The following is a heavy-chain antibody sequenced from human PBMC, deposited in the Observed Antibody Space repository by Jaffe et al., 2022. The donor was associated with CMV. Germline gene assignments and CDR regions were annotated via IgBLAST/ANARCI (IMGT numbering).Heavy chain of an antibody. CDR3: ARDWNKYGGSYYSDY. CDR1: GYTFTNYG. J-gene: IGHJ4*02. Sequence: QVQLVQSGTEVKKPGASVKVSCKTSGYTFTNYGFTWVRQAPGQGLEWMGWISPYNGNTNYAQKFQGRVTMTTDTSTSTAYLELRSLRSDDTALYYCARDWNKYGGSYYSDYWGQGTLVTVSS. D-gene: IGHD1-26*01. CDR2: ISPYNGNT. V-gene: IGHV1-18*01.